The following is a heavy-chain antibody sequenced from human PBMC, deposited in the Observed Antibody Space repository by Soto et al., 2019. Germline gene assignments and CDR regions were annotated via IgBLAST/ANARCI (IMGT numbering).Heavy chain of an antibody. CDR1: GGSISSGGYY. CDR2: IYYSGST. V-gene: IGHV4-31*03. CDR3: ARGGYSGYDYFDY. Sequence: TLSLTCTVSGGSISSGGYYWSWIRQHPGKGLEWIGYIYYSGSTYYNPSLKSRVTISVDTSKNQFSLKLSSVTAADTAVYYCARGGYSGYDYFDYWGQGTLVTVSS. J-gene: IGHJ4*02. D-gene: IGHD5-12*01.